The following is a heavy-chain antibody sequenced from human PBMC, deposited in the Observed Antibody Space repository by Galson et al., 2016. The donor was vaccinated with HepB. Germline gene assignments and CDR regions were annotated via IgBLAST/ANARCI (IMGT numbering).Heavy chain of an antibody. D-gene: IGHD3-22*01. CDR3: ARDRHYYDNSGYPKPYWFFDL. CDR1: EFTFSTYW. J-gene: IGHJ2*01. Sequence: SLRLSCAASEFTFSTYWMHWVRQAPGKGLVWVSRIDGDGSTTIYADSVKGRFNISRDNAKNTLYLQMNSLRAEDTAVYYCARDRHYYDNSGYPKPYWFFDLWGRGTLVTVSS. CDR2: IDGDGSTT. V-gene: IGHV3-74*01.